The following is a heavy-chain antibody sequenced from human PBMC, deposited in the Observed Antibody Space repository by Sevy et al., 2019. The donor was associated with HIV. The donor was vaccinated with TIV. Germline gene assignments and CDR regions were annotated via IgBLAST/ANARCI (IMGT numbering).Heavy chain of an antibody. Sequence: GGSLRLSCAASGFTFKSYGMHWVRQAPGKGLEWVTFIRNDGSTKYYADSVRGGFTASTDNSKSTLYLHMNSLRPEDTAVYYCVKGPHPAVTTSYALDVWGQGTTVTVSS. J-gene: IGHJ6*02. CDR1: GFTFKSYG. V-gene: IGHV3-30*02. CDR3: VKGPHPAVTTSYALDV. CDR2: IRNDGSTK. D-gene: IGHD4-17*01.